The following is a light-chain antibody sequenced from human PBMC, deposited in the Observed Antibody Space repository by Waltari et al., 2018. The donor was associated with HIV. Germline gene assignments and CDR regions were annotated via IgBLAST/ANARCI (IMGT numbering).Light chain of an antibody. CDR1: KLGDKY. CDR2: QDT. Sequence: SYELTQPPSVSVSPGQPASITCSGDKLGDKYACWYQQKPGQSPILIIYQDTKRPSGIPDRFSGSNSGNTATLTISGTQAMDEADYYCQAWDTSTVVFGGGTKLTVL. CDR3: QAWDTSTVV. V-gene: IGLV3-1*01. J-gene: IGLJ2*01.